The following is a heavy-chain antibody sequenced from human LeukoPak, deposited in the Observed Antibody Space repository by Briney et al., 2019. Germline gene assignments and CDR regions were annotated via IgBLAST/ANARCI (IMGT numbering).Heavy chain of an antibody. J-gene: IGHJ6*03. CDR1: GYTFTSYY. V-gene: IGHV1-46*01. Sequence: GASVKVSCKASGYTFTSYYMHWVRQAPGQGLEWMGIINPSGGSTSYAQKFQGRVTMTRDMSTSTVYMELSSLRSEDTAVYYCARDRSGDYEKRYYYYYYYMDVWGKGTTVTVSS. CDR3: ARDRSGDYEKRYYYYYYYMDV. D-gene: IGHD4-17*01. CDR2: INPSGGST.